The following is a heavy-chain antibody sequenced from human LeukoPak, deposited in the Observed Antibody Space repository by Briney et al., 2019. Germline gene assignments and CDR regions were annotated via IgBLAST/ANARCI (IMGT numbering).Heavy chain of an antibody. CDR3: ARGSPRAGYSSGPTCEFEY. CDR1: GGSFSGYY. V-gene: IGHV4-34*01. Sequence: PSETLSLTCAVYGGSFSGYYWSWIRQPPGKGLEWIGEINHSGSTNYNPSLKSRVTISVDTSKNQFSLKLSSVTAADTAVYYCARGSPRAGYSSGPTCEFEYWGQGTLVTVSS. J-gene: IGHJ4*02. CDR2: INHSGST. D-gene: IGHD6-19*01.